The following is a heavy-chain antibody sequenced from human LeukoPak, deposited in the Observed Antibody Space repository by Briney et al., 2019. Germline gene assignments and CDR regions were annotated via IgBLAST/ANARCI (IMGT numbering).Heavy chain of an antibody. Sequence: PGGSLRLSCAASGFNFINYGMHWVRQAPGKGLEWVAVIWYDGTNKYYADSVKGRFTISRDNFKNTLYLQMRSLRAEDTAVYYCARDRQTGDAFDIWGQGTMVTVSS. V-gene: IGHV3-33*01. CDR2: IWYDGTNK. CDR3: ARDRQTGDAFDI. CDR1: GFNFINYG. J-gene: IGHJ3*02.